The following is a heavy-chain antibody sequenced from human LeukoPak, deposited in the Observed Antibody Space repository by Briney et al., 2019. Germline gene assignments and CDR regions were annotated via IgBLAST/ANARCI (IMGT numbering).Heavy chain of an antibody. CDR2: IDWDDDK. D-gene: IGHD2-21*02. CDR1: GFSLSTTGMR. J-gene: IGHJ4*02. CDR3: ARLRCAYCGGDYFLDY. Sequence: SGPTLVNPTQTLTLTRTFSGFSLSTTGMRVSWIRQPPGMALEWLARIDWDDDKYYSTSLKTRLIISKDTSKNQVVLTMTNMDPVDTATYYCARLRCAYCGGDYFLDYWGQGALVTVSS. V-gene: IGHV2-70*04.